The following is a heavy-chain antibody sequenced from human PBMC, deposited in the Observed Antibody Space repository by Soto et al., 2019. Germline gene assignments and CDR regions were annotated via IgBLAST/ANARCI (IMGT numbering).Heavy chain of an antibody. CDR2: INHSGST. Sequence: PSETLSLTCAVYGGSFSGYYWSWIRQPPGKGLEWIGEINHSGSTNYNPSLKSRVTISVDTSKNQFSLKLSSVTAADMAVYYCARGRTINDAFDIWGQGTMVTVSS. V-gene: IGHV4-34*01. CDR1: GGSFSGYY. J-gene: IGHJ3*02. CDR3: ARGRTINDAFDI. D-gene: IGHD2-21*01.